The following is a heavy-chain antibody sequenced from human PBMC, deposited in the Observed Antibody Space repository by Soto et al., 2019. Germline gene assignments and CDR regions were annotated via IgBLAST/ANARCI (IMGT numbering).Heavy chain of an antibody. CDR2: IYYSGST. CDR3: ARHPTGFCSGGSCYLGAFDI. Sequence: PSETLSLTCTVSGGSISSRSYYWGWIRQPPGKGLEWIGNIYYSGSTYYNPSLKSRVTISVDTSKNQFSLKLRSGTASDTAVYYCARHPTGFCSGGSCYLGAFDIWGQGTMVTVSS. D-gene: IGHD2-15*01. V-gene: IGHV4-39*01. CDR1: GGSISSRSYY. J-gene: IGHJ3*02.